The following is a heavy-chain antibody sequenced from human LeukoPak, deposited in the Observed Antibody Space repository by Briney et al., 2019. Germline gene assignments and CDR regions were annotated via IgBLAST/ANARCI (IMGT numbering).Heavy chain of an antibody. CDR3: AKDRTIAARPGYFDY. Sequence: PGGSLRLSCAASGFTVSSNYMSWVRQAPGKGLEWVSAISGSGGSTYYADSVKGRFTISRDNSKNTLYLQMNSLRAEDTAVYYCAKDRTIAARPGYFDYWGQGTLVTVSS. D-gene: IGHD6-6*01. CDR1: GFTVSSNY. CDR2: ISGSGGST. V-gene: IGHV3-23*01. J-gene: IGHJ4*02.